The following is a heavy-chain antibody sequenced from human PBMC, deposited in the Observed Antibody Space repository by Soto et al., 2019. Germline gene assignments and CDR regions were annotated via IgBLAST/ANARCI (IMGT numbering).Heavy chain of an antibody. CDR2: ISDSGDRT. D-gene: IGHD3-16*02. Sequence: GGSLRLSCASSGFTLSMSAVNWVRQAPGKGLEWVSYISDSGDRTYYADSVKGRFTISRDRSKNTVSLQMDSLRAEDTAVYYCAKDRGIIVKAGDAFDVWGQGTKV. CDR3: AKDRGIIVKAGDAFDV. J-gene: IGHJ3*01. V-gene: IGHV3-23*01. CDR1: GFTLSMSA.